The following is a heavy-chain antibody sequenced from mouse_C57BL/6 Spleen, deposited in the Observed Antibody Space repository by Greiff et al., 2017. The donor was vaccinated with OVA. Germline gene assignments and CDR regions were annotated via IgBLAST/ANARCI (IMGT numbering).Heavy chain of an antibody. CDR1: GYTFTSYW. CDR2: IHPNSGST. CDR3: ARGKLGRGFAY. Sequence: QVQLQQPGAELVKPGASVKLSCKASGYTFTSYWMHWVKQRPGQGLEWIGMIHPNSGSTNYNEKFKSKATMTVDKSSSTAYLQLSSLTTEDSAVYYCARGKLGRGFAYWGQGTLVTVSA. V-gene: IGHV1-64*01. J-gene: IGHJ3*01. D-gene: IGHD4-1*01.